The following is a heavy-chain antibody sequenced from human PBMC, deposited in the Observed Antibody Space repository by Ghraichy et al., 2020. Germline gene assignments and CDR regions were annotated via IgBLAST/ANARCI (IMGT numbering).Heavy chain of an antibody. Sequence: SETLSLTCTVSGGSVSSGSYYWSWIRQPPGKGLEWIGYIYYSGSTNYNPSLKSRVTISVDTSKNQFSLKLSSVTAADTAVYYCARRRQAGGTDYFDYWGQGTLVTVSS. CDR2: IYYSGST. D-gene: IGHD1-1*01. CDR3: ARRRQAGGTDYFDY. CDR1: GGSVSSGSYY. V-gene: IGHV4-61*01. J-gene: IGHJ4*02.